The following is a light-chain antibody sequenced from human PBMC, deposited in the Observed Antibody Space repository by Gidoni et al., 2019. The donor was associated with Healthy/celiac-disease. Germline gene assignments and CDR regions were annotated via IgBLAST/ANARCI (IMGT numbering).Light chain of an antibody. CDR1: QGIRND. Sequence: AIQMTQSPSSLSASVGDRVTITCRARQGIRNDLGWYQQKPGKAPKLLIYAASSLQSGVPSRFSGSGSGTDFTLTISSLQPEDFSTYYCLQDYNYPWTFGQGTKVEIK. CDR2: AAS. J-gene: IGKJ1*01. V-gene: IGKV1-6*01. CDR3: LQDYNYPWT.